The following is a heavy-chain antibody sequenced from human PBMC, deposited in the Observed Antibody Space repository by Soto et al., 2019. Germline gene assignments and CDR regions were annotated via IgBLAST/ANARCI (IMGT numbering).Heavy chain of an antibody. CDR2: INPSGAST. Sequence: SSVKVSCKASGFTFSRYYMHWIRQAPGQGLEWMGIINPSGASTNYAQKFQGRVTLTRDTSTSTVSMEVSSLRSEDTAVYYCARDNSESNSWWFDAWGQGTLVTVPS. D-gene: IGHD1-26*01. J-gene: IGHJ5*02. CDR3: ARDNSESNSWWFDA. V-gene: IGHV1-46*01. CDR1: GFTFSRYY.